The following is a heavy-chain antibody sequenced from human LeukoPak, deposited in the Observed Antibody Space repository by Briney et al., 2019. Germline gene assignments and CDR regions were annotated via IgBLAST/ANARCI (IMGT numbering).Heavy chain of an antibody. CDR3: ARRRYSSSWYALDY. CDR2: INHSGST. D-gene: IGHD6-13*01. CDR1: GGSISSGASD. J-gene: IGHJ4*02. Sequence: SETLSLTCTVSGGSISSGASDWGWIRQHPKRGLEWVGYINHSGSTYYNPSLKSRVTISVDTSKNQFSLKLSSVTAADTAVYYCARRRYSSSWYALDYWGQGTLVTVSS. V-gene: IGHV4-30-4*01.